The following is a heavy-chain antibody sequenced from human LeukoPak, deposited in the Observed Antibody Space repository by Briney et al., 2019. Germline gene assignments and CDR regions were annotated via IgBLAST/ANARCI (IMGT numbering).Heavy chain of an antibody. D-gene: IGHD6-6*01. J-gene: IGHJ6*03. Sequence: PSETLSLTCTVSGGSISSSSYYWGWIRQPPGKGLEWIGSIYYSGSTYYNPSLKSRVTISVDTSKNQFSLKLSSVTAADTAVYYCARVGIAARRYYYYYMDVWGKGTTVTVSS. CDR2: IYYSGST. CDR3: ARVGIAARRYYYYYMDV. CDR1: GGSISSSSYY. V-gene: IGHV4-39*07.